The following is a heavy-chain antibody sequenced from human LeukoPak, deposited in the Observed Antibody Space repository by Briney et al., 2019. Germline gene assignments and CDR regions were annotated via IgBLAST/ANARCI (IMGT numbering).Heavy chain of an antibody. CDR3: ARGGRSSSGWEQEKNFDY. Sequence: SETLSLTCTVSGGSISSGSYYWSWIRQPAGKGLEWIGRIYTSGSTNYNPSLKSRVTISVDTSKNQFSLKLSSVTAADTAVYYCARGGRSSSGWEQEKNFDYWGQGTLVTVSS. D-gene: IGHD6-19*01. J-gene: IGHJ4*02. V-gene: IGHV4-61*02. CDR2: IYTSGST. CDR1: GGSISSGSYY.